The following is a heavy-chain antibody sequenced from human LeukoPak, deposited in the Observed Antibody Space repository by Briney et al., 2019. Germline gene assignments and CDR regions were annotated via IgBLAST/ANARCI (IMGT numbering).Heavy chain of an antibody. CDR2: IKQNGSET. J-gene: IGHJ4*02. CDR1: GFTFSGYW. D-gene: IGHD5-18*01. V-gene: IGHV3-7*01. CDR3: ARWANSIDY. Sequence: GGSLRLSCAASGFTFSGYWMGWVRQAPGKGLEWVANIKQNGSETFYADSVRGRFTISRDNAKNSQYLQMNSLRVEDTAVYYCARWANSIDYWGQGALVTVSS.